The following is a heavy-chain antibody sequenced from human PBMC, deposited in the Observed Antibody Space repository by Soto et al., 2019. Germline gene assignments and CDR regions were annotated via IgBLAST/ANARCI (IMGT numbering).Heavy chain of an antibody. V-gene: IGHV4-4*02. Sequence: QVLLQESGPGLVQPSGTLSLSCAVSGVSISSNYYWGWVRQSPGKGLEWLGDISHIGSVNYSPSLMXXVTISMDRSENQFSLKLNSVTAADTAVDYCVRSFGWYAIDYWGQGTLVIVSS. CDR2: ISHIGSV. D-gene: IGHD6-19*01. CDR1: GVSISSNYY. J-gene: IGHJ4*02. CDR3: VRSFGWYAIDY.